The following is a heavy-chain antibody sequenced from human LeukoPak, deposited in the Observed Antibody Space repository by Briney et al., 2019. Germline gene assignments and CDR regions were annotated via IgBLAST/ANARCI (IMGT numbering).Heavy chain of an antibody. CDR2: ISSSGSTI. D-gene: IGHD2-2*01. J-gene: IGHJ4*02. Sequence: GGSLRLSCAASGFTFSSYWMSWIRQAPGKGLEWVSYISSSGSTIYYADSVKGRFTISRDNAKNSLYLQMNSLSAEDTAVYYCARSTSTSTTWGYWGQGTLVTVSS. CDR1: GFTFSSYW. CDR3: ARSTSTSTTWGY. V-gene: IGHV3-11*01.